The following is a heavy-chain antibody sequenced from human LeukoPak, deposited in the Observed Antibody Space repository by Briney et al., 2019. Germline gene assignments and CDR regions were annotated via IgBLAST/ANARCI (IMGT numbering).Heavy chain of an antibody. D-gene: IGHD6-13*01. CDR1: GGSISSYY. Sequence: PSESLSLTCTVSGGSISSYYWSWIRQPPGKGLEWIGYIYYSGTTNYNPSLKSRVTISVDTSKKQSSLKLSSVTAADTAVYYCARGVYIAAAQYGYWGQGTLVTVSS. J-gene: IGHJ4*02. CDR2: IYYSGTT. V-gene: IGHV4-59*01. CDR3: ARGVYIAAAQYGY.